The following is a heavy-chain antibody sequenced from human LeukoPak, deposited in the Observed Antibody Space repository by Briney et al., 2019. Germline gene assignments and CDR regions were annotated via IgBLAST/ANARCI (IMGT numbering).Heavy chain of an antibody. CDR2: IYNSVTT. Sequence: AETLSLTCTVSGGSVSNHYWSWIRQPPGKGLEWIGYIYNSVTTNYNPSLKGRVTISVDTSKNQFSLKLTSVTDAATDVYYCAIPAGFDRSEGQFDYWGQGTLVTVSS. CDR3: AIPAGFDRSEGQFDY. CDR1: GGSVSNHY. D-gene: IGHD3-9*01. J-gene: IGHJ4*02. V-gene: IGHV4-59*02.